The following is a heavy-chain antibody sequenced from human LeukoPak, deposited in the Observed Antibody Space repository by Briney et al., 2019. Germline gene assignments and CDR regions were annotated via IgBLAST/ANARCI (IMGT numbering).Heavy chain of an antibody. CDR3: ASLQQLATGGNY. V-gene: IGHV3-30*03. D-gene: IGHD6-13*01. Sequence: PGRSLRLSCAASGFTFSSYGMHWVRQAPGKGLEWVAVISYDGSNKYYADSVKGRFTISRDNSKNTLYLQMNSLRAEDTAVYYCASLQQLATGGNYWGQGTLVTVSS. CDR1: GFTFSSYG. CDR2: ISYDGSNK. J-gene: IGHJ4*02.